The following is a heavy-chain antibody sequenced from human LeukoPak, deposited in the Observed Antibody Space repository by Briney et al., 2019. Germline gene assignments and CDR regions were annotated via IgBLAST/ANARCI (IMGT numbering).Heavy chain of an antibody. V-gene: IGHV3-7*01. J-gene: IGHJ4*02. CDR1: GFTFSSDW. Sequence: GGSLRLSWAASGFTFSSDWMSWVRQAPGKGLEWVANIKQEGSEKYYVDSVKGRFTISRDNAKNSLYLQMNSLRAEDTAVYYCASEDCSGGSCYLDYWGQGTLVTVSS. CDR3: ASEDCSGGSCYLDY. CDR2: IKQEGSEK. D-gene: IGHD2-15*01.